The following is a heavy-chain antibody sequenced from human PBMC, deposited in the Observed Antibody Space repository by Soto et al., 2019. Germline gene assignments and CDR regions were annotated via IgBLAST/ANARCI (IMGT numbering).Heavy chain of an antibody. D-gene: IGHD1-1*01. V-gene: IGHV3-23*01. CDR2: ISGSGGST. CDR1: GFTFSSYA. Sequence: EVQLLESGGGLVQPGGSLRLSCAASGFTFSSYAMSWVRQAPGKGLEWVSAISGSGGSTYYADSVKGRFTISRDNSKNTLYLQMDSLRAEDTAVYYCAKPWDDWNQKNWFDPWGQGTLVTVSS. CDR3: AKPWDDWNQKNWFDP. J-gene: IGHJ5*02.